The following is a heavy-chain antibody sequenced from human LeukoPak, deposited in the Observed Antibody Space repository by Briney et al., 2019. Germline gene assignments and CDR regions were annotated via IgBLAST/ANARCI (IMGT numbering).Heavy chain of an antibody. CDR3: ARTYYYDSSGYYQFDI. J-gene: IGHJ3*02. Sequence: GALRLSCAASGFTFSSYGMSWVRQAPGKGLEWVSAISGSGGSTYYADSVKGRFTISRDNSKNTLYLQMNSLRAEDTAVYYCARTYYYDSSGYYQFDIWGQGTMVTVSS. D-gene: IGHD3-22*01. CDR2: ISGSGGST. V-gene: IGHV3-23*01. CDR1: GFTFSSYG.